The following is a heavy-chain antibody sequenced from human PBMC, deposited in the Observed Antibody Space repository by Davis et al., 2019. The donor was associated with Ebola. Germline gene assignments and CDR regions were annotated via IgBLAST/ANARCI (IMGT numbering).Heavy chain of an antibody. CDR3: ARAHCSSTSCQRDYGMDV. D-gene: IGHD2-2*01. V-gene: IGHV4-59*12. CDR2: IYYSGST. Sequence: SETLSLTCTVSGGSISSYYWSWIRQPPGKGLEWIGYIYYSGSTNYNPSLKSRVTISVDKSKNQFSLKLSSVTAANTAVYYCARAHCSSTSCQRDYGMDVWGQGTTVTVSS. CDR1: GGSISSYY. J-gene: IGHJ6*02.